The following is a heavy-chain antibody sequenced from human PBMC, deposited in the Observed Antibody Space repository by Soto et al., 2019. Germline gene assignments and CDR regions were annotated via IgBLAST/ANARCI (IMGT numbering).Heavy chain of an antibody. V-gene: IGHV5-51*01. D-gene: IGHD3-16*01. CDR3: ARRGRGIGGYYYGMDV. Sequence: PGEALKISCEGSGYSFTRYWIGSVRQMPGKGLEWMGIIYPGDSNTRYRPSFQGQVTISADKSISTAYLQWRSLKASDTAMYSCARRGRGIGGYYYGMDVWGQGTTVTVSS. CDR2: IYPGDSNT. CDR1: GYSFTRYW. J-gene: IGHJ6*02.